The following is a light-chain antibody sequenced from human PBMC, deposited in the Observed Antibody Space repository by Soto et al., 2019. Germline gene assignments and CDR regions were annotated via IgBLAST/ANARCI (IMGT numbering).Light chain of an antibody. CDR3: LQRSDWPPIT. Sequence: EIVLTQSPATLSLSPGERATLSXRASQSVSSYLAWYQQKPGQAPRLLIYDASNRATGTPARFSGSGSGTDFTLTISSLEPEDFAVYYCLQRSDWPPITFGQGTRLEIK. CDR1: QSVSSY. V-gene: IGKV3-11*01. J-gene: IGKJ5*01. CDR2: DAS.